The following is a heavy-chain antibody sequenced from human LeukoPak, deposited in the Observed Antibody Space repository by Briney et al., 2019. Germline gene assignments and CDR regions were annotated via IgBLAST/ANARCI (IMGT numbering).Heavy chain of an antibody. CDR2: INPNSGGT. CDR3: ASLYYYDSSGYPLPFDY. V-gene: IGHV1-2*02. J-gene: IGHJ4*02. Sequence: ASVKVSCEASGYTFTGYYMHWVRQAPGQGLEWMGWINPNSGGTNYAQKFQGRVTMTRDTSISTAYMELSRLRSDDTAVYYCASLYYYDSSGYPLPFDYWGQGTLVTVSS. CDR1: GYTFTGYY. D-gene: IGHD3-22*01.